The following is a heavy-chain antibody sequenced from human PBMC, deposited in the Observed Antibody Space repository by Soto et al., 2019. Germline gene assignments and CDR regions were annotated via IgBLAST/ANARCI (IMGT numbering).Heavy chain of an antibody. D-gene: IGHD3-22*01. J-gene: IGHJ4*02. CDR2: ISYDGSNK. CDR3: ARDWGSGYYDSSGPDY. V-gene: IGHV3-30-3*01. CDR1: GFTFSSYA. Sequence: QVQLVESGGGVVQPGRSLRLSCAASGFTFSSYAMHWVRQAPGKGLEWVAVISYDGSNKYYADSVKGRFTISRDNSKNTLYLQMNSLIAEDTAVYYCARDWGSGYYDSSGPDYWGQGTLVTVSS.